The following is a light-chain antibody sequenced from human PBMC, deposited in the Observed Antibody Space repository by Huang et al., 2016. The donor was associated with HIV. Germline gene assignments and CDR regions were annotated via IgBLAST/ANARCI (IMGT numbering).Light chain of an antibody. J-gene: IGKJ2*01. CDR3: QQRSNWPRMYT. CDR1: QSVSSY. V-gene: IGKV3-11*01. CDR2: DAS. Sequence: EIVLTQSPATLSLSPGERATLSCRASQSVSSYLAWYQQKPGQAPRLLIYDASNRATGIPARFSGSGSGTDFTLTISSLEPEDFAVYYCQQRSNWPRMYTFGQGPRWRSN.